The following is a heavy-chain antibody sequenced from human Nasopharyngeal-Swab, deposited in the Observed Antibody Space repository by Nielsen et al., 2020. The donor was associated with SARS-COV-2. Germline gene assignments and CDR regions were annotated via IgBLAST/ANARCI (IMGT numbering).Heavy chain of an antibody. D-gene: IGHD4-23*01. Sequence: ASVKVSCKASGYTFTGYYMHWVRQAPGQGLEWMGWISAYNGNTNYAQKLQGRVTMTTDTSTSTAYMELRSLRSDDTAMYYCARIGGSRDYDGAFDIWGQGTMVTVSS. CDR1: GYTFTGYY. CDR2: ISAYNGNT. V-gene: IGHV1-18*04. CDR3: ARIGGSRDYDGAFDI. J-gene: IGHJ3*02.